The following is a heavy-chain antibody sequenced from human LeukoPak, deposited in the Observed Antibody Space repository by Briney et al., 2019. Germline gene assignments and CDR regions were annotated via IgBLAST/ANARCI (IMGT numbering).Heavy chain of an antibody. V-gene: IGHV1-2*02. CDR1: GYTFTGYY. J-gene: IGHJ5*02. CDR3: AREAIAVAGRGWFDP. CDR2: INLNSGGT. D-gene: IGHD6-19*01. Sequence: ASVKVSCKASGYTFTGYYMHWVRQAPGQGLEWMGWINLNSGGTNYAQKFQGRVTMTRDTPISTAYMELSRLRSDDTAVYYCAREAIAVAGRGWFDPWGQGTLVTVSS.